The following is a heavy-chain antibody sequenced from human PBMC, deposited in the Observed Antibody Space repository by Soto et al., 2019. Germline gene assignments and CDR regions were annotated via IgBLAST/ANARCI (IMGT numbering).Heavy chain of an antibody. CDR2: INPSGGST. V-gene: IGHV1-46*01. CDR3: ARPIKPYYYDSSGYDDWFDP. J-gene: IGHJ5*02. CDR1: GYTFTSYY. Sequence: GASVKVSCKASGYTFTSYYMHWVRQAPGQGLEWMGIINPSGGSTSYAQKFQGRVTMTRDTSTSTVYMELSSLRSEDTAVYYCARPIKPYYYDSSGYDDWFDPWGQGTLVTVSS. D-gene: IGHD3-22*01.